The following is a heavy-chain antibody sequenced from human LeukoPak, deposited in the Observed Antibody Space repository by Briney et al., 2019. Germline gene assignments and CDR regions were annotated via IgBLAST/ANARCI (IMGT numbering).Heavy chain of an antibody. J-gene: IGHJ4*02. D-gene: IGHD6-19*01. CDR2: IRYDGSNK. CDR1: GFTFSSYG. Sequence: GGSLRLSCAASGFTFSSYGMHWVRQAPGKGLEWVAFIRYDGSNKYYADSVKGRFTISRDNSKNSLYLQMNSLRTEDTALYYCAKASLPYSSGWYVNWGQGTLVTVSS. V-gene: IGHV3-30*02. CDR3: AKASLPYSSGWYVN.